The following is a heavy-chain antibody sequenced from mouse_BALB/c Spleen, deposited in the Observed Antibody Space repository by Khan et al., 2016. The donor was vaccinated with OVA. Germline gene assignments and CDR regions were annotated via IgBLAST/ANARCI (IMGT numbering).Heavy chain of an antibody. Sequence: VQLKQSGPELMKPGASVKISCKASGYSFTSYYIHWMMQSHGRSLEWIGYIDPFSGASTYNQKFTGKATLTVDKSSSTAYIHLRNLTSEDSAVYYCTRHGYVAWFTYWGQGTLVTVSA. D-gene: IGHD2-2*01. V-gene: IGHV1-31*01. CDR1: GYSFTSYY. J-gene: IGHJ3*01. CDR3: TRHGYVAWFTY. CDR2: IDPFSGAS.